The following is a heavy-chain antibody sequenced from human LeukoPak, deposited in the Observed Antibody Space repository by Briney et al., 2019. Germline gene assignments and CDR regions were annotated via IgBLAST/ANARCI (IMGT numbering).Heavy chain of an antibody. Sequence: GGSLRLSCAASGFTFSSYGMHWVRQAPGKGLEWVAVISYDGSNKCYADSVKGRFTISRDNSKNTLYLQMNSLRAEDTAVYYCAKLRGSGSYYFPDAFDIWGQGTMVTVSS. CDR3: AKLRGSGSYYFPDAFDI. J-gene: IGHJ3*02. V-gene: IGHV3-30*18. CDR2: ISYDGSNK. D-gene: IGHD3-10*01. CDR1: GFTFSSYG.